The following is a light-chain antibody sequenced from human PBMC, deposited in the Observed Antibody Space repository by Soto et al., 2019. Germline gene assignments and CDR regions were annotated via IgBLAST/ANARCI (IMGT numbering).Light chain of an antibody. CDR3: QQYQTYSWT. V-gene: IGKV1-5*03. J-gene: IGKJ1*01. CDR2: KAS. Sequence: DIQMTQSPSILSASVGDRVTITCRASQNINDWLAWYQQKPGKAPKLLVYKASGLESGVPSRFSGSGFGTEFTLTISSLQPDDFATYYCQQYQTYSWTFGQGAKVEAK. CDR1: QNINDW.